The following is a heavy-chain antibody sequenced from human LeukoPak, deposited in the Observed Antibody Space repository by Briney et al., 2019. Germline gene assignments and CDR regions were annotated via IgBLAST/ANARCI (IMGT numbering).Heavy chain of an antibody. J-gene: IGHJ5*02. CDR1: GFTFSSYS. CDR2: ISSSSSYI. CDR3: ARLGTRWFGESVDKNWFDP. D-gene: IGHD3-10*01. V-gene: IGHV3-21*01. Sequence: GGSLRLFCAASGFTFSSYSMNWARHAPGKGRVWVSSISSSSSYIYYAHSVKGRFTISRDNAKNSLYLQMNSLRAEDTAVYYCARLGTRWFGESVDKNWFDPWGQGTLVTVSS.